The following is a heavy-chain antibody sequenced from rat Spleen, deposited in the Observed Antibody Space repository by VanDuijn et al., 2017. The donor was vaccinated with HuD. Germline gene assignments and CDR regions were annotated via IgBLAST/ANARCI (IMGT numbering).Heavy chain of an antibody. Sequence: EVQLVESGGGLVQPGRSLKLSCAASGFTFSDYGMAWVRQAPTKGLEWVATISYGDSSGHSSTYYRDSVKGRFTISRDNAKSTLYLQMDSLRSEDTATYYCATEDYGSYFRGFDYWGQGVMVTVSS. CDR3: ATEDYGSYFRGFDY. J-gene: IGHJ2*01. V-gene: IGHV5-29*01. CDR2: ISYGDSSGHSST. CDR1: GFTFSDYG. D-gene: IGHD1-3*01.